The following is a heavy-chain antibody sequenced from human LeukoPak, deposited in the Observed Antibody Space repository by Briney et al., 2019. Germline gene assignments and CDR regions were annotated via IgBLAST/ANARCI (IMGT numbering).Heavy chain of an antibody. CDR1: GYAFTSYG. J-gene: IGHJ3*02. CDR3: ARGGESSGSSALDI. V-gene: IGHV1-18*01. CDR2: ISVYNGDR. D-gene: IGHD3-22*01. Sequence: VASVKVSCKASGYAFTSYGVTWVRQAPGQGLEWMGWISVYNGDRNSAQKFQGRLTMTTDTSTSTAYMELRSLRFDDTAVYFCARGGESSGSSALDIWGQGTMVTISS.